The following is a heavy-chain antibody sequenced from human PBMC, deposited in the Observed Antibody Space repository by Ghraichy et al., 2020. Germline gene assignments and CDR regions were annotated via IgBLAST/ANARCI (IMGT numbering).Heavy chain of an antibody. Sequence: SETLSLTCTVSGGSISSYYWSWIRQPPGKGLEWIGYIYYSGSTNYNPSLKSRVTISVDTSKNQFSLKLSSVTAADTAVYYCARASSGWYYFDYWGQGTLVTVSS. D-gene: IGHD6-19*01. CDR2: IYYSGST. J-gene: IGHJ4*02. CDR3: ARASSGWYYFDY. V-gene: IGHV4-59*01. CDR1: GGSISSYY.